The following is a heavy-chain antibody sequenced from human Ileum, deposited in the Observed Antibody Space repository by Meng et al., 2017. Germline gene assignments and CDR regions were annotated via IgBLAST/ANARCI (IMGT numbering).Heavy chain of an antibody. CDR1: GGSFSGYY. CDR2: INHSGST. Sequence: QAQLQQWGAGLLKPSETLSLTFAVYGGSFSGYYWTWIRQPPGKGLEWIGEINHSGSTNYNPSLKSRVTMSIDTSKIQFSLKLSSVTAADAAVYYCARYGGSGSYWHFDPWGRGTLVTVSS. J-gene: IGHJ2*01. CDR3: ARYGGSGSYWHFDP. D-gene: IGHD3-10*01. V-gene: IGHV4-34*01.